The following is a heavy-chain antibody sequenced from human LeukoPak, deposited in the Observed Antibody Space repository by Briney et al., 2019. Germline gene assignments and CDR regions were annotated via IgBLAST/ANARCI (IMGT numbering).Heavy chain of an antibody. Sequence: GGSLRLSCAASGFTFSSYAMSWVRQAPGKGLEWVSAISGSGGGTYYADSVKGRFTISRDNSKNTLYLQMNSLRAEDTAVYYCAKGDFDWLLIDYWGQGTLVTVSS. D-gene: IGHD3-9*01. CDR1: GFTFSSYA. V-gene: IGHV3-23*01. CDR2: ISGSGGGT. CDR3: AKGDFDWLLIDY. J-gene: IGHJ4*02.